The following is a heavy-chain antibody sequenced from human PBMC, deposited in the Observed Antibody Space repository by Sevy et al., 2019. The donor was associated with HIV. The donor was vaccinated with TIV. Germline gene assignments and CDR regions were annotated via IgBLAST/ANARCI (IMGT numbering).Heavy chain of an antibody. D-gene: IGHD2-2*01. CDR1: EFIFSDYA. CDR3: AKTIKSGGGAVPAANYYYYGMDV. J-gene: IGHJ6*02. CDR2: INGKGRST. V-gene: IGHV3-23*01. Sequence: GGSLRLSCAASEFIFSDYAMNWVRQTPGKGLEWVSSINGKGRSTNYADSVEGRFTISRDNSKNTLYLQMNSLRAEDTAVYYCAKTIKSGGGAVPAANYYYYGMDVWGQGTTVTVSS.